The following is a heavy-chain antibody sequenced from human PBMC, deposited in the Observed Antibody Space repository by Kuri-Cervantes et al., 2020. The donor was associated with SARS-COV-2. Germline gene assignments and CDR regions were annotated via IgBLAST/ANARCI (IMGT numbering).Heavy chain of an antibody. J-gene: IGHJ4*02. CDR2: ISGSGGST. CDR3: ARYRPPYYFDY. Sequence: GESLKISCAASGFTFSSYAMSWVRQAPGKGLEWVSAISGSGGSTYYADSVKGRFTISRDNSKNTLYLQMNSLRAEDTAVYYCARYRPPYYFDYWGQGTLVTVSS. V-gene: IGHV3-23*01. CDR1: GFTFSSYA. D-gene: IGHD2-15*01.